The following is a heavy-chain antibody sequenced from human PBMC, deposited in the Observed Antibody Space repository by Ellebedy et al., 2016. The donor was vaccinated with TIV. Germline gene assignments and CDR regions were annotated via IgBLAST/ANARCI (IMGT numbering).Heavy chain of an antibody. Sequence: GESLKISCAASRFTFSSYSMNWVRQAPGKGLEWVSSITSGQNYIYYADSVKGRFTISRDNAKNSLYLQMDSLTAEDTAVYCCARDCSGDQYGMDVWGQGTTVTVSS. J-gene: IGHJ6*02. CDR2: ITSGQNYI. CDR3: ARDCSGDQYGMDV. D-gene: IGHD2-15*01. V-gene: IGHV3-21*01. CDR1: RFTFSSYS.